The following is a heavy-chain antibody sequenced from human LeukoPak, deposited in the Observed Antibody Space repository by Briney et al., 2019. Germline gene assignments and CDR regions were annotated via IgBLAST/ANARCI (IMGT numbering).Heavy chain of an antibody. CDR3: ATIAAAGTPLDY. CDR2: ISWNSGSI. Sequence: GGFLRLSCAASGFTFDDYAMHWVRQAPGKGLEWVSGISWNSGSIGYADSVKGRFTISRDNAKNSLYLQMNSLRAEDTALYYCATIAAAGTPLDYWGQGTLVTVSS. J-gene: IGHJ4*02. D-gene: IGHD6-13*01. CDR1: GFTFDDYA. V-gene: IGHV3-9*01.